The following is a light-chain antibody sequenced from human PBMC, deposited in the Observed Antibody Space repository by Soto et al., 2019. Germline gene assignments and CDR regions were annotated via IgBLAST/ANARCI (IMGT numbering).Light chain of an antibody. V-gene: IGLV2-18*02. J-gene: IGLJ2*01. CDR3: SSYTSSSTVV. CDR1: SSDVGSYNR. Sequence: QSALTQPPSVSGSPGQSVTISCTGTSSDVGSYNRVSWYQQPPGTAPKLMIYEVSTRPSGVPDRFSGSKSGNTASLTISGFQAEDEADYYCSSYTSSSTVVFGGGTKLTVL. CDR2: EVS.